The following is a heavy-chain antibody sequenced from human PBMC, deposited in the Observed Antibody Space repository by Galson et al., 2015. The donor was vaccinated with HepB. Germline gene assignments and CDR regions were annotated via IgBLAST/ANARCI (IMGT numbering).Heavy chain of an antibody. CDR3: ARRLVREYYYYYYGMDV. CDR2: ISSSSSYT. V-gene: IGHV3-11*06. Sequence: SLRLSCAASGFTFSDHYMSWIRQAPGKGLEWVSYISSSSSYTNYADSVKGRFTISRDNAKNSLYLQMNSLRAEDTAVYYCARRLVREYYYYYYGMDVWGQGTTVTVSS. J-gene: IGHJ6*02. CDR1: GFTFSDHY. D-gene: IGHD1-1*01.